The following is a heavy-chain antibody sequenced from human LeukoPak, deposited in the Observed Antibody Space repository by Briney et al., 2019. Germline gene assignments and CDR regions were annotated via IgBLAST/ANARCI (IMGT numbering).Heavy chain of an antibody. D-gene: IGHD6-13*01. CDR2: ISGSGGST. V-gene: IGHV3-23*01. CDR3: AKATQQLVRKLYFDY. J-gene: IGHJ4*02. CDR1: GFTFSSYA. Sequence: GGSLRLSCAASGFTFSSYAMSWVRQAPGKGLDWDSAISGSGGSTYYADSVKGRFTISRDNSKNTLYLQMNSLRAEDTAVYYCAKATQQLVRKLYFDYWGQGTLVTVSS.